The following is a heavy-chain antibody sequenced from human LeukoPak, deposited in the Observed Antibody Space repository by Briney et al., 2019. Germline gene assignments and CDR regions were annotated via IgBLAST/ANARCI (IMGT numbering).Heavy chain of an antibody. CDR1: GYTFTNYG. Sequence: GASVKVSCKASGYTFTNYGISWVRQAPGQGLEWMGWISAYNGNTNYAQKLQGRVTMTTDTSTSTAYMEVRSLRSDDTAVYYCARDTVVVPAATRMPPDYWGQGTLVTVSS. CDR3: ARDTVVVPAATRMPPDY. V-gene: IGHV1-18*01. D-gene: IGHD2-2*01. CDR2: ISAYNGNT. J-gene: IGHJ4*02.